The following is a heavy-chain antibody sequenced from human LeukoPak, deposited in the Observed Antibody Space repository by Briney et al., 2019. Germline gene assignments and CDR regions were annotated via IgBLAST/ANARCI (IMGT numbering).Heavy chain of an antibody. CDR3: ARVPRVYYYGMDV. J-gene: IGHJ6*02. CDR1: GGSFSGYY. V-gene: IGHV4-34*01. Sequence: PSETLSLTCAVYGGSFSGYYWSWIRQPPGKGLEWIGEINHSGSTNYNPSLKSRVTISVDTSKNQFSLKLSSVTAADTAVYYCARVPRVYYYGMDVWGQGTTVTVSS. D-gene: IGHD2-2*01. CDR2: INHSGST.